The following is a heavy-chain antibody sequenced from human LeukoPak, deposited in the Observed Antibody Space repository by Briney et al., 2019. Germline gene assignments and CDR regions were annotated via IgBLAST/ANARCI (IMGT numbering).Heavy chain of an antibody. CDR3: ARDRTLGIYRVAFDI. CDR2: IKQDGSEK. J-gene: IGHJ3*02. CDR1: GFTFSSYW. V-gene: IGHV3-7*01. D-gene: IGHD3-3*01. Sequence: GGSLRLSCAASGFTFSSYWMSWVRQAPGKGLEWVANIKQDGSEKYYVDSVKGRFTISRDNAKNSLYLQMNSLRAEDTAVYYCARDRTLGIYRVAFDIWGQGTMVTVSS.